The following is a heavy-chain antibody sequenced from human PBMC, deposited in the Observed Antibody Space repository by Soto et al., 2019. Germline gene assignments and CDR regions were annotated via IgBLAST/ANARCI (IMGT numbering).Heavy chain of an antibody. CDR3: TSVRWTWEQRQGYYYAMDV. CDR1: GYTLTELS. Sequence: GASVKVSCKVSGYTLTELSMHWVRQAPGKGLEWMGGFDPEDGETIYAQKFQGRVTMTEDTSTDTAYMELSSLRSEDTAVYFCTSVRWTWEQRQGYYYAMDVWGQGTTVTVSS. D-gene: IGHD1-26*01. CDR2: FDPEDGET. V-gene: IGHV1-24*01. J-gene: IGHJ6*02.